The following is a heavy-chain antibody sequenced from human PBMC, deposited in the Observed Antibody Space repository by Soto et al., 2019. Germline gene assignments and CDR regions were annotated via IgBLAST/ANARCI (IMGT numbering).Heavy chain of an antibody. CDR1: GGSFSGYY. V-gene: IGHV4-34*01. Sequence: KTSETLSLTCAVCGGSFSGYYWSWIRQPPGKGLEWIGEINHSGSTNYNPSLKSRVTISVDTSKNQFSLKLSSVTAADTAVYYCARGTIVLMVYAPGGWFDPWGQGTLVTVSS. CDR2: INHSGST. D-gene: IGHD2-8*01. CDR3: ARGTIVLMVYAPGGWFDP. J-gene: IGHJ5*02.